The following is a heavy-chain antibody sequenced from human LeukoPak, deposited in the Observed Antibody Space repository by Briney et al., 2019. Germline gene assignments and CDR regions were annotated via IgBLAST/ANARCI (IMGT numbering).Heavy chain of an antibody. V-gene: IGHV1-3*01. Sequence: ASVKVSCKASGYTFTTFGIHRVRQAPGQRPEWMGWINVGNGNTKYSQKFQGRVTIARETSASTAYMELSSLTSEDTAVYYCARTSLSAYDYWGQGTLVTVSS. CDR1: GYTFTTFG. CDR3: ARTSLSAYDY. J-gene: IGHJ4*02. D-gene: IGHD3-16*02. CDR2: INVGNGNT.